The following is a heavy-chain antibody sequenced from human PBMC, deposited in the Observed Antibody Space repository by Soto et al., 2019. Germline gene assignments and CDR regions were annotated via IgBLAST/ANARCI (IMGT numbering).Heavy chain of an antibody. Sequence: SVKVSCKASGGTFSSYTISWVRQAPGQGLEWMGRIIPILGIANYAKKFQGRVTITAEKSTSTAYMELSSLRSEDTAVYYCARLSQGPGWGKGTMVTVSS. CDR3: ARLSQGPG. CDR1: GGTFSSYT. J-gene: IGHJ3*01. V-gene: IGHV1-69*02. CDR2: IIPILGIA.